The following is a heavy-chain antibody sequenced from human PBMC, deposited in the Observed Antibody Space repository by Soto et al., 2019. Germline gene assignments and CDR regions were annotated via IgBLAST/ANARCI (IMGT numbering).Heavy chain of an antibody. D-gene: IGHD6-13*01. CDR2: IYYSGTT. J-gene: IGHJ4*02. CDR3: AREKDSAGDY. CDR1: GGSISSSSHH. Sequence: PSETLSLTCTVSGGSISSSSHHWCWIRQPPGKGLEWIGSIYYSGTTYYNPSLKSRLTISVDTSKNQFSLKLSSVTPADTAVYYCAREKDSAGDYWGQGTLVTV. V-gene: IGHV4-39*02.